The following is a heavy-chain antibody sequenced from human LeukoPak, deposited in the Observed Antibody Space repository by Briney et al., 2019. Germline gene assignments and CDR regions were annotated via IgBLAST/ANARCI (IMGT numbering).Heavy chain of an antibody. CDR3: ARAPRIAAAGTVYYYYMDV. D-gene: IGHD6-13*01. V-gene: IGHV4-59*01. CDR1: GGSISSYY. CDR2: IYYSGST. J-gene: IGHJ6*03. Sequence: SETLSLTCTVSGGSISSYYWSWIRQPPGKGLEWIGYIYYSGSTNYNPSLKSRVTISVDTSKNQFSLKLSSVTAADTAVYYRARAPRIAAAGTVYYYYMDVWGKGTTVTVSS.